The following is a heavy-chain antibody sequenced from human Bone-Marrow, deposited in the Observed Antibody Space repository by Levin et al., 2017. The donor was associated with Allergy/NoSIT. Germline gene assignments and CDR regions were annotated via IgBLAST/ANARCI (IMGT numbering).Heavy chain of an antibody. CDR1: GFIFSDVS. V-gene: IGHV3-15*01. CDR2: IKAKADGETT. CDR3: TTGPDP. Sequence: PGGSLRLSCVGSGFIFSDVSMNWVRQAPGKGLVWVGRIKAKADGETTDYAAFVEGRFAISRDDSKSTVYLQLSGLKEEDTAVYYCTTGPDPWGQGTLVTVST. J-gene: IGHJ5*02.